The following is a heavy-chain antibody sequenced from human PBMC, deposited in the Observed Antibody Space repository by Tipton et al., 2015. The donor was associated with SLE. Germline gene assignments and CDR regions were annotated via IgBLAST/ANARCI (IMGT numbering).Heavy chain of an antibody. CDR3: ARALADWNGGVRFDP. J-gene: IGHJ5*02. V-gene: IGHV4-39*07. CDR2: FYSGGDT. CDR1: GGSISSSSYY. D-gene: IGHD1-1*01. Sequence: TLSLTCSVFGGSISSSSYYWGWIRQPPGKGLEWIGNFYSGGDTYYSPSLKSRVTISADMSKNQFSLKVNSVTAADTAKYYCARALADWNGGVRFDPWGQGILVTVSS.